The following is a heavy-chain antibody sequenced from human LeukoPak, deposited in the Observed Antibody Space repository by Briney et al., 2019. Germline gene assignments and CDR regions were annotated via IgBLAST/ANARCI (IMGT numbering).Heavy chain of an antibody. Sequence: SETLSLTCTVSGGSISSSSYYWGWIRQPPGKGLEWIGSIYYSGSTYYNPSFKSRVTISVDTSKNQFSLKLSSVTAADTAVYYCASHPRNFDYWGQGTLVTVSS. V-gene: IGHV4-39*01. CDR1: GGSISSSSYY. J-gene: IGHJ4*02. CDR3: ASHPRNFDY. CDR2: IYYSGST.